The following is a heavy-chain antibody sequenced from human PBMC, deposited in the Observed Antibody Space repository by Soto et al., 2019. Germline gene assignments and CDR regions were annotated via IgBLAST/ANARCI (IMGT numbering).Heavy chain of an antibody. CDR1: GYTFTSYG. CDR3: AIFYYGSGSELRYNWFDP. CDR2: ISAYNGNT. V-gene: IGHV1-18*01. Sequence: VASVKVSCKASGYTFTSYGISWVRQAPGQGLEWMGWISAYNGNTNYAQKLQGRVTMTTDTSTSTAYMELRSLRSDDTAVYYCAIFYYGSGSELRYNWFDPWGQGTLVTVSS. J-gene: IGHJ5*02. D-gene: IGHD3-10*01.